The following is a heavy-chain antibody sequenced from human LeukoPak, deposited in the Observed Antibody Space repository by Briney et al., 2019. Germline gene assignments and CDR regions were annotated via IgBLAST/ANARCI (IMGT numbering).Heavy chain of an antibody. CDR2: IYYSGST. Sequence: PSETLSLTCTVSGGSISSYYWSWIRQPPGKGLEWIGYIYYSGSTNYNPSLKGRVTISVDTSKNQFSLKLSSVTAADTAVYYCARLTIYASGEDSWGQGTLVTVSS. CDR3: ARLTIYASGEDS. V-gene: IGHV4-59*08. J-gene: IGHJ4*02. D-gene: IGHD2/OR15-2a*01. CDR1: GGSISSYY.